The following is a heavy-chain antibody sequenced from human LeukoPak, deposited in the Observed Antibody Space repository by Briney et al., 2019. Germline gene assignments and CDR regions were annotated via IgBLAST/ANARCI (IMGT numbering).Heavy chain of an antibody. CDR2: ISSSGSTI. Sequence: PGGSLRLSCAASGFTFSSYEMNWVRQAPGKRLEWVSYISSSGSTIYYADSVKGRFTISRDNAKNSLYLQMNSLRAEDTAVYYCAREKNSSSWAFDYWGQGTLVTVSS. CDR1: GFTFSSYE. D-gene: IGHD6-13*01. J-gene: IGHJ4*02. CDR3: AREKNSSSWAFDY. V-gene: IGHV3-48*03.